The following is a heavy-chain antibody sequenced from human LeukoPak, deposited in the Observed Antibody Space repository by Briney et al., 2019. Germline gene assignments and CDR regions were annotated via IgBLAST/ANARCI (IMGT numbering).Heavy chain of an antibody. CDR3: ARTTEGGYSYGYFYYYYMDV. D-gene: IGHD5-18*01. CDR1: GYTFTSYG. J-gene: IGHJ6*03. V-gene: IGHV1-18*01. Sequence: ASVKVSCKASGYTFTSYGISWVRQAPGPGLEWMGWISAYNGNTNYAQKLQGRVTMTTDTSTSTAYMELRSLRSDDTAVYYCARTTEGGYSYGYFYYYYMDVWGKGTTVTISS. CDR2: ISAYNGNT.